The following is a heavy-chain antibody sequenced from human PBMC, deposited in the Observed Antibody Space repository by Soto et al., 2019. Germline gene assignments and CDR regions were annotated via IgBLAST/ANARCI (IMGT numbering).Heavy chain of an antibody. V-gene: IGHV1-46*01. D-gene: IGHD2-21*02. CDR2: INPSGGST. J-gene: IGHJ6*02. CDR3: ARGIVVVTAIDYGMNV. Sequence: ASVKVSCKASGYTFTSYYMHWVRQAPGQGLEWMGIINPSGGSTTSEQKFQGRVTMTRDTSTSTLYMELSSLTSEDTAVYYCARGIVVVTAIDYGMNVWGQGTTVTV. CDR1: GYTFTSYY.